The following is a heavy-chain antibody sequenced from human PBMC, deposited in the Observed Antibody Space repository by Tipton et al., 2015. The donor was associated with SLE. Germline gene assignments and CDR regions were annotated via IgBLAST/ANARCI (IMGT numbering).Heavy chain of an antibody. CDR3: ARAETKWELLLSFDY. CDR1: GFTVSSNY. J-gene: IGHJ4*02. CDR2: VYGGGRT. Sequence: SLRLSCAVSGFTVSSNYMSWVRQAPGRGLEWVSVVYGGGRTYYADSVKGRFTISRDNSKNTLYLQMNSLRAEDTAVYYCARAETKWELLLSFDYWGQGTLVTVSS. D-gene: IGHD1-26*01. V-gene: IGHV3-66*02.